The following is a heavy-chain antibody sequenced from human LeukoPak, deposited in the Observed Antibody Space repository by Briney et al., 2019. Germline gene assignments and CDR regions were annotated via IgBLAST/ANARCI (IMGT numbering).Heavy chain of an antibody. J-gene: IGHJ4*02. CDR1: GGSISSYY. CDR3: ARVVGYYDSSGYSDY. V-gene: IGHV4-39*07. Sequence: PSETLSLTCTVSGGSISSYYWGWIRQPPGKGLEWIGSIYYSGSTYYNPSLKSRVTISVDTSKNQFSLKLSSVTAADTAVYYCARVVGYYDSSGYSDYWGQGTLVTVSS. D-gene: IGHD3-22*01. CDR2: IYYSGST.